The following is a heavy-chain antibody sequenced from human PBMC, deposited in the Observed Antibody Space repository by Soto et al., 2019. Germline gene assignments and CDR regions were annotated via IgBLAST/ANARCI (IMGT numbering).Heavy chain of an antibody. Sequence: GGSLRLSCAASGFTFSSYSMNWVRQAPGKGLEWVSYISSSSSTIYYADSVKGRFTISRDNAKNSLYLQMNSLRAEDTAVYYCARASYYYDGSGYHGYWGQGTLVTVS. D-gene: IGHD3-22*01. V-gene: IGHV3-48*01. J-gene: IGHJ4*02. CDR3: ARASYYYDGSGYHGY. CDR2: ISSSSSTI. CDR1: GFTFSSYS.